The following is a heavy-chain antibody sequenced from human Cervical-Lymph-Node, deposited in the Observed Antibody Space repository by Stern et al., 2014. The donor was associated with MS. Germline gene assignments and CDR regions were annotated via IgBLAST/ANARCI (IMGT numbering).Heavy chain of an antibody. CDR1: GYSFTNYW. CDR2: IYPGDSDT. Sequence: VQLVESGAEVKKPGESLKISCKGSGYSFTNYWIGWVRQMPGKGLEWMGIIYPGDSDTRYSPSFQGQVTTSSQKSISTPYLQWSSLKASDTAMYYCARHESYQPLFYWGQGTLVTVSS. V-gene: IGHV5-51*01. CDR3: ARHESYQPLFY. J-gene: IGHJ4*02. D-gene: IGHD2-2*01.